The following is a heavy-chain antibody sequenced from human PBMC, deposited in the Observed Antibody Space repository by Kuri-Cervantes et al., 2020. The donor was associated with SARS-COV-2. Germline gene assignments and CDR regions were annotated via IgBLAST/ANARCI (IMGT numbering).Heavy chain of an antibody. CDR2: IYPGDSDT. J-gene: IGHJ6*02. CDR3: ARHPRGRATGHYYYGMDV. CDR1: GYSFTSYW. Sequence: GESLKISCKGSGYSFTSYWIGWVRQMPGKGLEWMGIIYPGDSDTRYSPSFQGQVTISADKSISTAYLQWSSLKASDTAMYYCARHPRGRATGHYYYGMDVWGQGTTVTVSS. V-gene: IGHV5-51*01.